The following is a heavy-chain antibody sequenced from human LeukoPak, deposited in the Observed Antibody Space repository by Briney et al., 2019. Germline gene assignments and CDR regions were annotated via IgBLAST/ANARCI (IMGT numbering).Heavy chain of an antibody. J-gene: IGHJ3*01. Sequence: GGSLRLSCAGSGFMFGNHGLIWVRQAPGKGLDWLSFIGPSGVTRLYANSVKGRFTISRDNAENPVFLQMNSLRVEDTAVYYCARVSPMTDGAFDLWGQGVMVTVSS. V-gene: IGHV3-48*04. CDR2: IGPSGVTR. CDR1: GFMFGNHG. CDR3: ARVSPMTDGAFDL. D-gene: IGHD2-21*02.